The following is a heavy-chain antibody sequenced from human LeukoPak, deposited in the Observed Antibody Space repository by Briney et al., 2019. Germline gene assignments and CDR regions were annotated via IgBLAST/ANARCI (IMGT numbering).Heavy chain of an antibody. CDR3: AKAYYYDSSAYYSGRLLYFQH. Sequence: PGGSLRLSCAASGFTFSSYAMSWIRQAPGKGLEWVSGISGGGGSTYYADSVKGRFTISRDNSKNTLYLQMNSLRAEDTAVYYCAKAYYYDSSAYYSGRLLYFQHWGQGTLVTASS. V-gene: IGHV3-23*01. CDR2: ISGGGGST. D-gene: IGHD3-22*01. CDR1: GFTFSSYA. J-gene: IGHJ1*01.